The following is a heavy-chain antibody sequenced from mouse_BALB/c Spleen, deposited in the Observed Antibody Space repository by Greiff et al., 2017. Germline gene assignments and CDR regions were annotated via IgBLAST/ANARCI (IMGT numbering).Heavy chain of an antibody. D-gene: IGHD2-10*02. CDR1: GFTFSNYT. V-gene: IGHV5-12-2*01. J-gene: IGHJ4*01. Sequence: DVMLVESGGGLVQPGGSLKLSCAASGFTFSNYTMSWVRQTPEKRLEWVAYISNGGGSTYYPDTVKGRFTISRDNAKNTLYLQMSRLKSEDTAMYYCARHEYGTYAMDYWGQGTSVTVSS. CDR2: ISNGGGST. CDR3: ARHEYGTYAMDY.